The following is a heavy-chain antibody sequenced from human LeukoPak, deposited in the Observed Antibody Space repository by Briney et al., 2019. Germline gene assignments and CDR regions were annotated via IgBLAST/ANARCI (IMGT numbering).Heavy chain of an antibody. D-gene: IGHD3-22*01. CDR2: INPNSGGT. CDR3: ARELGSGYYRYFDY. Sequence: ASVKVSCKASGYTXTSYYMHGVRQAPGQGLESMGWINPNSGGTNFAQKFQGRVSMTRDTSISTAYMELSRLRSDDTAVYYCARELGSGYYRYFDYWGQGTLVTVSS. J-gene: IGHJ4*02. CDR1: GYTXTSYY. V-gene: IGHV1-2*02.